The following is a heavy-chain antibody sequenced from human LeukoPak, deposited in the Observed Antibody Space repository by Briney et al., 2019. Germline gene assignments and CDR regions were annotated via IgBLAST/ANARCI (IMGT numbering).Heavy chain of an antibody. J-gene: IGHJ4*02. CDR2: ISSSGSTI. CDR3: AKRSYSRLAVVAAMPYYFDY. V-gene: IGHV3-48*04. CDR1: GFTFSSYA. Sequence: GGSLRLSSAVSGFTFSSYAMTWVRQAPGKGLEWVAYISSSGSTIYYADSVKCRFTISRDNAKNSLYLQMNSLRAEDTAVYYCAKRSYSRLAVVAAMPYYFDYWGQGTLVTVSS. D-gene: IGHD2-15*01.